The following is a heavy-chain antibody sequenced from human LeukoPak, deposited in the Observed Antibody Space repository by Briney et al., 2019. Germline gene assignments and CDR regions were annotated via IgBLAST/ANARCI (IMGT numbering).Heavy chain of an antibody. CDR1: SGSISSYY. J-gene: IGHJ4*02. Sequence: TSETLSLTCTVSSGSISSYYWSWIRQPAGKGLEWIGRIYTSGSTNYNPSLKSRVTMSIDTSKSQFSLKLTSVTAADTAVYYCARGYGSAWYYLDYWGQGTLATVSS. CDR2: IYTSGST. V-gene: IGHV4-4*07. D-gene: IGHD6-13*01. CDR3: ARGYGSAWYYLDY.